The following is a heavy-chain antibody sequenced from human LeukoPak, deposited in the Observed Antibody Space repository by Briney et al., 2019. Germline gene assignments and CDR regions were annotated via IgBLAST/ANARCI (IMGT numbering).Heavy chain of an antibody. V-gene: IGHV1-2*06. CDR2: INPNSGGT. Sequence: GASVKVSCKAPGYTFIGYYMHWVRQAPGQGLEWVGRINPNSGGTNYAQKFQGRVTMTRDTSISTAYMELSRLRSDDTAVYYCARADCSSTSFLNAFDIWGQGTMVTVSS. CDR3: ARADCSSTSFLNAFDI. D-gene: IGHD2-2*01. J-gene: IGHJ3*02. CDR1: GYTFIGYY.